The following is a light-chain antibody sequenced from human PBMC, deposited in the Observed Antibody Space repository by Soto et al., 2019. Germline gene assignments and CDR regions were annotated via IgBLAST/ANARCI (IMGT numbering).Light chain of an antibody. J-gene: IGLJ3*02. Sequence: QPVLTQSSSASASLGSSVKLTCTLSSGHSSHIIAWHQQQPGKAPRYLMKVEGSGSFNKGCGVPDRFSGYRSGADRYLTISNLQLEDEADYYCETWDSNTWVFGGGTKLTVL. V-gene: IGLV4-60*01. CDR2: VEGSGSF. CDR3: ETWDSNTWV. CDR1: SGHSSHI.